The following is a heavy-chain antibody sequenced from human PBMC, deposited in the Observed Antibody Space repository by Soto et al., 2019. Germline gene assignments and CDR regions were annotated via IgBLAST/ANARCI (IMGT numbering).Heavy chain of an antibody. Sequence: GESLKISCKGSGYIFPNYWLGLVRQRHGKGLDWMGIIYPGDSDTRYSPSFQGHVSISADKSISTAYLQWSSLKASDAAMYYGAIPFDTRGWYGYWGQGTLVTVFS. V-gene: IGHV5-51*01. CDR3: AIPFDTRGWYGY. J-gene: IGHJ4*02. CDR1: GYIFPNYW. D-gene: IGHD6-19*01. CDR2: IYPGDSDT.